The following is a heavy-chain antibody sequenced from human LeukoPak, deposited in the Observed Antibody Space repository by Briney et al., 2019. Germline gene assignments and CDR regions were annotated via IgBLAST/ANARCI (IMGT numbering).Heavy chain of an antibody. D-gene: IGHD5-12*01. CDR3: AKSVASEAY. Sequence: GGSLRLSCAASGFTFSSYGMHWVRQAPGKGLEWVAVISYDGSNKYYADSVRGRFTISRDNSKNTLYLQMNSLRPEDTAVYYCAKSVASEAYWGQGTLVTVSS. J-gene: IGHJ4*02. CDR2: ISYDGSNK. CDR1: GFTFSSYG. V-gene: IGHV3-30*18.